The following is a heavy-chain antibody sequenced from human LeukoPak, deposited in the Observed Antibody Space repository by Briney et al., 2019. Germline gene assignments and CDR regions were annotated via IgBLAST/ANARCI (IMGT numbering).Heavy chain of an antibody. CDR3: ARDAWASSGSQFGEFDY. D-gene: IGHD1-26*01. Sequence: PSETLSLTCTVSGGSISSYYWSWIRQPAGKGLEWIGRIYTSGSTNYNPSLKSRVTMSVDTSKSQFSLKLSSVTAADTAVYYCARDAWASSGSQFGEFDYWGQGTLVTVSS. CDR1: GGSISSYY. CDR2: IYTSGST. J-gene: IGHJ4*02. V-gene: IGHV4-4*07.